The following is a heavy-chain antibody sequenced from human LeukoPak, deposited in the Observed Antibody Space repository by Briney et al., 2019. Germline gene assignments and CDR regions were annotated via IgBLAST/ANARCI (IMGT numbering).Heavy chain of an antibody. CDR3: ARTGLRFLEWLLTNWFDP. D-gene: IGHD3-3*01. Sequence: PSETLSLSCTVSGGSISSSSYYWGRIRQPPVKGLEWIGSIYYGGSTYYTPSLKIPVTISVDTSKNQFSLKLSSVTAADTAVYYCARTGLRFLEWLLTNWFDPWGQGKLVTVSS. CDR2: IYYGGST. CDR1: GGSISSSSYY. J-gene: IGHJ5*02. V-gene: IGHV4-39*01.